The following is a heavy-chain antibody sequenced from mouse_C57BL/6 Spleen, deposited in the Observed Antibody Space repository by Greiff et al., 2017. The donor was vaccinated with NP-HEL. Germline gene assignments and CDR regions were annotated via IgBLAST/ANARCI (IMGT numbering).Heavy chain of an antibody. D-gene: IGHD4-1*01. V-gene: IGHV5-6*02. CDR2: ISSGGSYT. Sequence: EVKLMESGGDLVKPGGSLKLSCAASGFTFSSYGMSWVRQTPDKRLEWVATISSGGSYTYYPDSVKGRFTISRDNAKNTLYLQMSSLKSEDTAMYYCASRLWDVGDFDYWGQGTTLTVSS. CDR1: GFTFSSYG. CDR3: ASRLWDVGDFDY. J-gene: IGHJ2*01.